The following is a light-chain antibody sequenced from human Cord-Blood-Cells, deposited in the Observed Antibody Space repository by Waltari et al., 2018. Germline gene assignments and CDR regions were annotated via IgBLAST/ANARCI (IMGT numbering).Light chain of an antibody. CDR3: SSYTSSSRV. CDR2: DVR. CDR1: SSDVGGYNY. V-gene: IGLV2-14*01. J-gene: IGLJ3*02. Sequence: QSALTQPASVSGSPGQSITISCTGTSSDVGGYNYVSWYQQHPGKAPNLMIYDVRNRPSGVSNRFSGSKSGNTASRTISGLQAEDEADYYCSSYTSSSRVFGGGTKLTVL.